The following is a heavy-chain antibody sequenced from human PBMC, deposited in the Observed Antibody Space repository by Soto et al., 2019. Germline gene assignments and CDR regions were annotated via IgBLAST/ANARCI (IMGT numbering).Heavy chain of an antibody. Sequence: QVQLMQSGAEVKKPVASVRVSCKASGYTFTNYYVHWVRQAPGQGLEWMGFINPNGGSTTYAQKFQGRFTVNTYTSTRTVYRQLISLRSEDTAVVSCARSAPYDYWGQGTLVTVYS. V-gene: IGHV1-46*01. CDR2: INPNGGST. CDR1: GYTFTNYY. J-gene: IGHJ4*02. CDR3: ARSAPYDY.